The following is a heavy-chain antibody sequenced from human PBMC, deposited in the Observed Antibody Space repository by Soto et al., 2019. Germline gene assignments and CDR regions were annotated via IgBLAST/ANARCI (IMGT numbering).Heavy chain of an antibody. CDR1: GGSISSGDYY. J-gene: IGHJ6*02. Sequence: QVQLQESGPGLVKPSQTLSLTCTVSGGSISSGDYYWSWIRQPPGKGLEWIGYIYYSGSTYYNPSLKSRVTISVDTSKNQFSLKLSSVTAADTAVYYCARDNILGILYGSMDVWGQVTTVTVSS. CDR2: IYYSGST. D-gene: IGHD3-3*01. V-gene: IGHV4-30-4*01. CDR3: ARDNILGILYGSMDV.